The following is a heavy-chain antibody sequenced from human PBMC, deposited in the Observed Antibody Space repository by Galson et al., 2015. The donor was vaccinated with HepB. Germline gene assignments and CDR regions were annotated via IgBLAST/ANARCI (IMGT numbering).Heavy chain of an antibody. V-gene: IGHV3-23*01. J-gene: IGHJ4*02. Sequence: SLRLSCAASGFTFSTYVMSWVRQTPGKGLEWVATFSGPLATTYHADSVKGRFTISRDNSKDTLSLQMDGLRAEDTAIYYCAKGTTNIDYWGQGTLVTVSS. CDR3: AKGTTNIDY. CDR2: FSGPLATT. CDR1: GFTFSTYV. D-gene: IGHD1-1*01.